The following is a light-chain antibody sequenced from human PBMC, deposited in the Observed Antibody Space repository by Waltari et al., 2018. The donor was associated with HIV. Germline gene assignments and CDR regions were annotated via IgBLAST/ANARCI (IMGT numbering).Light chain of an antibody. V-gene: IGKV3-15*01. J-gene: IGKJ1*01. Sequence: EIVMTQSPATLSESPGDRATLSCRASQSVGSNLAWYQQKPGQAPRLLMYGASTRSTGVPARFSGSGSGTEFALTISSLQSEDFALYYCQQSKNWWSFGQGTKVEIK. CDR1: QSVGSN. CDR2: GAS. CDR3: QQSKNWWS.